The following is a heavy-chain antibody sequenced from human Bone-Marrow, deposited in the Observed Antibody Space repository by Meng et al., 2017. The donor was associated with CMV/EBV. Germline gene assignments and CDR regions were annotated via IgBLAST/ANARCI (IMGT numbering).Heavy chain of an antibody. CDR2: IIPIFGTA. V-gene: IGHV1-69*05. Sequence: SVKVSCKASGGTFSSYAISWVRQAPGQGLEWMGGIIPIFGTANYAKKFQGRVTITTDESTSTAYMELSSLRSEDTAVYYCARAPLTIFGVVTENWFDPWGQGTLVTVSS. CDR3: ARAPLTIFGVVTENWFDP. D-gene: IGHD3-3*01. CDR1: GGTFSSYA. J-gene: IGHJ5*02.